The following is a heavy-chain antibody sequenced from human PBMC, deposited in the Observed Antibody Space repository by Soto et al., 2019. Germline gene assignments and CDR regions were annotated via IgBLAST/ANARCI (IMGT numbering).Heavy chain of an antibody. CDR3: AKELPLDY. CDR2: LYSAGFT. CDR1: GFTVSRNY. J-gene: IGHJ4*02. Sequence: ESGGGLIQPGGSLRLSCEASGFTVSRNYMSWVRQAPGRGLEWVSILYSAGFTYYADSVKGRFTISRDNSKNTVYLQMNSLRAEDTAVYYCAKELPLDYWGQGTLVTVSS. D-gene: IGHD2-15*01. V-gene: IGHV3-53*01.